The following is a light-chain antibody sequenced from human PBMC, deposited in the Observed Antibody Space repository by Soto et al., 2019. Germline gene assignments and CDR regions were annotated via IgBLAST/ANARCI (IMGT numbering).Light chain of an antibody. CDR1: TSNIGAGYD. CDR3: QSYDSSLRRV. V-gene: IGLV1-40*01. CDR2: GN. J-gene: IGLJ2*01. Sequence: QSVLTQPPSVSGAPGQRVTISCTGSTSNIGAGYDVHWYQQLPGTAPKLLIYGNNRPSGVPDRFSGSKSGTSASLAITGLQDEDEADYYCQSYDSSLRRVFGGGTKLTVL.